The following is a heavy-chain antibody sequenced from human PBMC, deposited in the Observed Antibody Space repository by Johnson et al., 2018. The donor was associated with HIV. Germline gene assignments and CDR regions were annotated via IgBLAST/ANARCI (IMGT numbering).Heavy chain of an antibody. J-gene: IGHJ3*02. CDR2: ISYDGDNK. V-gene: IGHV3-30-3*01. Sequence: QEQLVESGGGVVQPGTSLRLSCAASGFTFSSYTMHWVRQAPGKGLEWVAVISYDGDNKYYADSVTGRFTISRDNSKNTLYLEMSSLRPEDTDVYYCARGGYVPAFDIWGQGTKVTVSS. D-gene: IGHD5-12*01. CDR3: ARGGYVPAFDI. CDR1: GFTFSSYT.